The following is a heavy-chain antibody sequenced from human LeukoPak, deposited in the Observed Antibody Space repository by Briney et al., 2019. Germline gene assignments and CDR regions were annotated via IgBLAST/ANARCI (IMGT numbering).Heavy chain of an antibody. Sequence: GGSLRLSCAASGFIFSNAWMSWVRQAPGKGLEWVSSISSSSSYIYYADSVKGRFTISRDNAKNSLYLQMNSLRAEDTAVYYCARDRVATYYYYGMDVWGQGTTVTVSS. J-gene: IGHJ6*02. D-gene: IGHD5-12*01. CDR3: ARDRVATYYYYGMDV. CDR1: GFIFSNAW. V-gene: IGHV3-21*01. CDR2: ISSSSSYI.